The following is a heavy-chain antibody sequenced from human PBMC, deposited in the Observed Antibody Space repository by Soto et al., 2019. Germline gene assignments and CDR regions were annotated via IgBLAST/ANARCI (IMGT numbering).Heavy chain of an antibody. CDR1: GFSLSTSGVG. Sequence: QITLKESGPTRVKPTQTLTLTCTFSGFSLSTSGVGVGWIRQPPGKALEWLALIYWDDDKRYRTSLKCRLAIPKDTSNSQLFRTITNMDPVDTATYYCPHRFYPYTGYWYRGMFYYWVQGTLVTVSS. J-gene: IGHJ4*02. CDR3: PHRFYPYTGYWYRGMFYY. D-gene: IGHD2-8*02. CDR2: IYWDDDK. V-gene: IGHV2-5*02.